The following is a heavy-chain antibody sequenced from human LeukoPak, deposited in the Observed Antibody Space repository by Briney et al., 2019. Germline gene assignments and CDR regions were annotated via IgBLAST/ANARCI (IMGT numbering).Heavy chain of an antibody. Sequence: SSETLSLTCTVSGASVSSGRYYWSWIRQHPGKGLEWIAYIVDSERIYYNPSLKSRLILSLDTSENQFSLNLSSMTAADTAVYFCASGYGPGWFDAWGQGTLVAVSS. D-gene: IGHD5-18*01. CDR3: ASGYGPGWFDA. J-gene: IGHJ5*02. CDR1: GASVSSGRYY. CDR2: IVDSERI. V-gene: IGHV4-31*03.